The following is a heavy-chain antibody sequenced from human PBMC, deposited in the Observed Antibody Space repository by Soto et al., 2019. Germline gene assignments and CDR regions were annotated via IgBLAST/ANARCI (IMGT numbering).Heavy chain of an antibody. J-gene: IGHJ6*02. V-gene: IGHV3-30*18. CDR2: ISYDGSNK. CDR1: GFTFSSYG. Sequence: VQLVESGGGVVQPGRSLRLSCAASGFTFSSYGMHWVRQAPGKGLEWVAVISYDGSNKYYADSVKGRFTISRDNSKNTLYLNMNSLRAEDTAVYYCAKDLLRPGRAYGMDVWGQGTTVTVSS. CDR3: AKDLLRPGRAYGMDV.